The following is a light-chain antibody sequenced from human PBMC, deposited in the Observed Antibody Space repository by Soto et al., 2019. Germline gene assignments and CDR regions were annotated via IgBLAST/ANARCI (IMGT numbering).Light chain of an antibody. J-gene: IGKJ3*01. Sequence: DIQMTQSPSSLSASVGDRVTITCRASQGINHYLAWFQQKPGKVPKLLIYATSTLQSGVPSRFSGSGFGTDFTHTISSLQPEDVATYYCQNHNSAPLFFGPGTKVEIK. CDR3: QNHNSAPLF. CDR1: QGINHY. V-gene: IGKV1-27*01. CDR2: ATS.